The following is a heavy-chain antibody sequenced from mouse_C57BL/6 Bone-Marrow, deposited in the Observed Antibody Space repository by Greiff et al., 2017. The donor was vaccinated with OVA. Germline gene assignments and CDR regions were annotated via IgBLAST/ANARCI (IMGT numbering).Heavy chain of an antibody. CDR3: ARQLLRQWGFAY. Sequence: QVQLQQPGAELVKPGASVKMSCKASGYTFTSFWITWVKQRPGQGLEWIGDIYPGSGSTNYNEKFKSKATLTVDTSSSTAYMQLSSLTSEDSAVYYCARQLLRQWGFAYWGQGTLVTVYA. D-gene: IGHD1-1*01. CDR1: GYTFTSFW. J-gene: IGHJ3*01. V-gene: IGHV1-55*01. CDR2: IYPGSGST.